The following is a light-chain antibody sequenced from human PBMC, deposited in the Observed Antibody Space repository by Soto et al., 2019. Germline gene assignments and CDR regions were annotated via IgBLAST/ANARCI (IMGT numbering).Light chain of an antibody. V-gene: IGKV3-15*01. Sequence: MTQSPSTLSASVGDRVTISCRASQSVRANVAWYQQKPGQAPRLLIYGASTRATGVPARFSGSGSGTEFTLTISSLQSEDFALYYCQQYNSWPPLTFGGGTKVEIK. CDR1: QSVRAN. J-gene: IGKJ4*01. CDR2: GAS. CDR3: QQYNSWPPLT.